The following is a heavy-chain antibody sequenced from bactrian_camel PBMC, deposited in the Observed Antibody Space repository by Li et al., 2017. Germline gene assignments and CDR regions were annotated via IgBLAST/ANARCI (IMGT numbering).Heavy chain of an antibody. CDR2: MDSEGRP. CDR1: GYAYSRYC. Sequence: HVQLVESGGGSVPPGGSVRLSCAASGYAYSRYCMGWFRQAPGKERKGVAVMDSEGRPSYADSVKGRFTISYDNTKHILYLQMNDLKEEDTGRYYCAAGSVWSLSQSAFPYWGQGTQVTVS. D-gene: IGHD2*01. V-gene: IGHV3S53*01. J-gene: IGHJ4*01. CDR3: AAGSVWSLSQSAFPY.